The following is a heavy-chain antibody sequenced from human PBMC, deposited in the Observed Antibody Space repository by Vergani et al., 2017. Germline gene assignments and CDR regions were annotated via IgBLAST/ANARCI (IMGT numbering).Heavy chain of an antibody. D-gene: IGHD5-12*01. CDR3: ARQSGHDLGGYFDF. V-gene: IGHV4-38-2*02. CDR2: IYNSGRT. J-gene: IGHJ4*02. CDR1: GASISSDYY. Sequence: QVQLQESGPGLVRPSQTLSLTCTVSGASISSDYYWGWIRQTPGKGLEWIGSIYNSGRTYDNPSLRGRVTMSVDTSRNQFSLKLDPVIAADTAVYYCARQSGHDLGGYFDFWGQGTRLTVSS.